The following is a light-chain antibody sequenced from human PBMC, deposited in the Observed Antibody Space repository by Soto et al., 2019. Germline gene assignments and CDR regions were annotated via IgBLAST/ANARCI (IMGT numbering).Light chain of an antibody. CDR3: QQYGSSPRT. J-gene: IGKJ1*01. Sequence: DIIMTQSPATLSVSPGGRAILSCRASQSIGDTLAWYQQKPGQAPRLLIYGASSRATGIPDRFSGSGSGTDFTLTISRLEPEDFAVYYCQQYGSSPRTFGQGTKVDI. CDR1: QSIGDT. V-gene: IGKV3-20*01. CDR2: GAS.